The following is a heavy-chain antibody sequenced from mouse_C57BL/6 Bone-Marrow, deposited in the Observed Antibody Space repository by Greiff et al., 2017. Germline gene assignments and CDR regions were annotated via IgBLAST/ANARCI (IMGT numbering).Heavy chain of an antibody. CDR3: ATYYGSSD. Sequence: QVQLVQSGAELAKPGASLKLSCTASGYTFTSYAMSWVHQRPGQGLEWIANINPSSGYTKYNQKFKDKATLSADNATSTAYMQLSSLTYEDSAVYCGATYYGSSDWGQGTTLTVSA. J-gene: IGHJ2*01. D-gene: IGHD1-1*01. CDR2: INPSSGYT. V-gene: IGHV1-7*01. CDR1: GYTFTSYA.